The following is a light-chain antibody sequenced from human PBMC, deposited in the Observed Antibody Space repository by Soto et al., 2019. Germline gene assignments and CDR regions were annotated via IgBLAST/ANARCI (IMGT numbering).Light chain of an antibody. V-gene: IGKV3-15*01. CDR1: QSVSSN. CDR2: GAS. J-gene: IGKJ1*01. Sequence: EIVMTQSPATLSVSPGERATLSCRASQSVSSNLAWYQQEPGQAPRLLIYGASTRATGVAARFSGSGSGTEFTLTISSLQSEDFAVYHCQQYKNWPLTFGQGTKVEIK. CDR3: QQYKNWPLT.